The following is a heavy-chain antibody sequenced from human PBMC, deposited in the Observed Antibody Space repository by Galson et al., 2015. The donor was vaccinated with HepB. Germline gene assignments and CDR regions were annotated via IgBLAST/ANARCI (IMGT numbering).Heavy chain of an antibody. CDR2: ISYDGSNK. CDR3: ARSSGWYSYDAFDI. Sequence: SLRLSCAASGFTFSSYAMHWVRQAPGKGLEWVAVISYDGSNKYYADSVKGRFTISRDNSKNTLYLQMNSLRAEDTAVYYCARSSGWYSYDAFDIWGQGTMVTVSS. J-gene: IGHJ3*02. D-gene: IGHD6-19*01. V-gene: IGHV3-30*04. CDR1: GFTFSSYA.